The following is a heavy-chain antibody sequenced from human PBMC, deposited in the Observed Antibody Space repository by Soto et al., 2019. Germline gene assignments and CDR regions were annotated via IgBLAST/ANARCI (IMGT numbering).Heavy chain of an antibody. CDR1: GFTFSSSA. D-gene: IGHD6-25*01. Sequence: PGVSLGLSCAASGFTFSSSAMSWVRQAPGKGLEWVSAISGTGAGTHYADSVKGRFTISRDNSKNTLYLQMDTLRADDTAVYYCAKDSLWQRDGMDVWGQGTTVTVSS. CDR3: AKDSLWQRDGMDV. V-gene: IGHV3-23*01. J-gene: IGHJ6*02. CDR2: ISGTGAGT.